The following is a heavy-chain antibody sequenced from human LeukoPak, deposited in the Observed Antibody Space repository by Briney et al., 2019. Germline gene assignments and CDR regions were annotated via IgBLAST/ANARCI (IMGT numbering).Heavy chain of an antibody. CDR3: AKDSTHYYDSSGYMTFDM. Sequence: GGSLRLSCAASGFTFSDYYMSWIRQAPGKGLEWVSYISSSGSTIYYADSVKGRFTISRDNAKKSLYLQMNSLRAEDTALYYCAKDSTHYYDSSGYMTFDMWGQGTMVTVSS. CDR2: ISSSGSTI. J-gene: IGHJ3*02. CDR1: GFTFSDYY. D-gene: IGHD3-22*01. V-gene: IGHV3-11*01.